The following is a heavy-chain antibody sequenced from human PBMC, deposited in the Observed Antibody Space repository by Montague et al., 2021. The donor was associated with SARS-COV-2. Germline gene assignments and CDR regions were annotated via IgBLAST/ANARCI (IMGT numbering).Heavy chain of an antibody. CDR2: MYYSGST. CDR3: ARDFDY. CDR1: GGSISSYY. J-gene: IGHJ4*02. V-gene: IGHV4-59*13. Sequence: SETLSLTCTVSGGSISSYYCCWIRQPPAKGLEWIGYMYYSGSTNYNPSLKSRVTLSVDTSKNQFSLKLSSVTAADTAVDYCARDFDYWGQGTLVTVSS.